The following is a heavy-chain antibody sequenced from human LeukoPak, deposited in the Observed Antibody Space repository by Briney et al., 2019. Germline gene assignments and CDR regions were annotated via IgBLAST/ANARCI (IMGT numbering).Heavy chain of an antibody. CDR2: INHSGST. CDR3: ARQGDIVVAPAAIAPWFDP. D-gene: IGHD2-2*01. J-gene: IGHJ5*02. V-gene: IGHV4-34*01. Sequence: SETLSLTCAVYGGSFSGYYWSWIRQPPGKGLEWIGEINHSGSTNYNPSLKSRVTISVDTSKNQFSLKLSSVTAADTAVYYCARQGDIVVAPAAIAPWFDPWGQGTLVTVSS. CDR1: GGSFSGYY.